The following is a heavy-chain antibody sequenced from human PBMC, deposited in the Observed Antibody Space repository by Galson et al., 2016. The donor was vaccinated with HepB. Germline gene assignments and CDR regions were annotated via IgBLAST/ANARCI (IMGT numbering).Heavy chain of an antibody. V-gene: IGHV1-69*06. D-gene: IGHD3-22*01. CDR3: AIGPYDSSGLDFDH. J-gene: IGHJ4*02. CDR2: INPVFETP. CDR1: GGTFKTYT. Sequence: SVKVSCKASGGTFKTYTITWVRQAPGQGLEWMGGINPVFETPVYAQKFQGRVTISADRSTSTAYMELSSLTSEDTAVFFCAIGPYDSSGLDFDHWGQGTLVTVSS.